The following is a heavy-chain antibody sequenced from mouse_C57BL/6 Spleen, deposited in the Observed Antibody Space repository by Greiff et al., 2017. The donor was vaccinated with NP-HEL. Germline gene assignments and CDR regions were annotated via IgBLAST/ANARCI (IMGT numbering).Heavy chain of an antibody. CDR1: GYTFTSYW. CDR2: IHPNSGST. D-gene: IGHD2-2*01. V-gene: IGHV1-64*01. CDR3: ARGRDYGYPDY. J-gene: IGHJ2*01. Sequence: QVQLKQPGAELVKPGASVKLSCKASGYTFTSYWMHWVKQRPGQGLEWIGMIHPNSGSTNYNEKFKSKATLTVDKSSSTAYMQLSSLTSEDSAVYYCARGRDYGYPDYWGQGTTLTVSS.